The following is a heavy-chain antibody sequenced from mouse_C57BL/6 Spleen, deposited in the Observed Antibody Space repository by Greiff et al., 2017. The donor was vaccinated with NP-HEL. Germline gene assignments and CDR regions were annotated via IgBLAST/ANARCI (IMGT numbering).Heavy chain of an antibody. J-gene: IGHJ4*01. CDR2: ISYDGSN. Sequence: VQLKESGPGLVKPSQSLSLTCSVTGYSITSGYYWHWIRQFPGNKLEWIGYISYDGSNNYNPSLKNRIPITRDTSKNQFFLKLNSVTTEDTATYYCASYYSNYVNYAMDYWGQGTSVTVSS. D-gene: IGHD2-5*01. CDR3: ASYYSNYVNYAMDY. CDR1: GYSITSGYY. V-gene: IGHV3-6*01.